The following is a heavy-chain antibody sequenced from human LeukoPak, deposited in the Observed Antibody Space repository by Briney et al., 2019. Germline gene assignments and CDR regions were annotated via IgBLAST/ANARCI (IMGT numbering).Heavy chain of an antibody. CDR1: GFTFSSYW. CDR3: ARRSAAKDAFDI. V-gene: IGHV3-74*01. D-gene: IGHD6-25*01. CDR2: INRDGSST. J-gene: IGHJ3*02. Sequence: PGGSLRLSCAVSGFTFSSYWMHWVRQAPGKGLVWVSRINRDGSSTSYADSVKRRFTISRDNTKNTLHLQMNSLRAEDTAVYYCARRSAAKDAFDIWGQGTMVTVSS.